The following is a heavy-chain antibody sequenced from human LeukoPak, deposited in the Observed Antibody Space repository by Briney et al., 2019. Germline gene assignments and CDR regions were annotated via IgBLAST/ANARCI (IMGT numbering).Heavy chain of an antibody. Sequence: TPPETLSLTCTVSGGSISSYYWSWIRQPPGKGLEWIGYIYYSGSANYNPSLKSRDTISVDTSKNQFSLKLSSVTAADTAVYYCASHRGSSGWTPFDYWGQGTLVTVSS. D-gene: IGHD6-19*01. CDR2: IYYSGSA. CDR1: GGSISSYY. J-gene: IGHJ4*02. V-gene: IGHV4-59*08. CDR3: ASHRGSSGWTPFDY.